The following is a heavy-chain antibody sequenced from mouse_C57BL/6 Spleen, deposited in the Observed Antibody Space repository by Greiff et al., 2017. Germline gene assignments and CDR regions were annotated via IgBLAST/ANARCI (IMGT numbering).Heavy chain of an antibody. CDR1: GYTFTDYY. V-gene: IGHV1-26*01. CDR3: ARTLIYYDYDGWFAY. Sequence: EVQLQQSGPELVKPGASVKISCKASGYTFTDYYMNWVKQSHGKSLEWIGDINPNNGGTSYNQKFKGKARLTVDKSSSTAYMELRSLTSEDSAVYYCARTLIYYDYDGWFAYWGQGTLVTVSA. CDR2: INPNNGGT. J-gene: IGHJ3*01. D-gene: IGHD2-4*01.